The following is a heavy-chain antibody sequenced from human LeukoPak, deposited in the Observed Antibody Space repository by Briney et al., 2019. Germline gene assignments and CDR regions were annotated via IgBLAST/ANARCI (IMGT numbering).Heavy chain of an antibody. J-gene: IGHJ4*02. CDR1: GFTFDDYA. D-gene: IGHD3-22*01. CDR3: AKGGASASYYYDSSGYYYGDPFDY. Sequence: GGSLRLSCAASGFTFDDYAMHWVRHAPGKGLEWVSGISWNSGSIGYADSVKGRFTISRDNAKNSLYLQMNSLRAEDTALYYCAKGGASASYYYDSSGYYYGDPFDYWGQGTLVTVSS. V-gene: IGHV3-9*01. CDR2: ISWNSGSI.